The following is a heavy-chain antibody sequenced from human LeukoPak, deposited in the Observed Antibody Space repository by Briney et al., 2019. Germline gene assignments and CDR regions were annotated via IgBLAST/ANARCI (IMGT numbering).Heavy chain of an antibody. Sequence: SGPTLVNPTQTLTLTCTFSGFSLSTSGVGVGWIRQPPGKALEWLALIYWDDDKRYSPSLKSRLTITKDTSKNQVVLTMTNMDPVDTATYYCAHRPSPHRYSSGWYDWFDPWGQGTLVTVSS. CDR1: GFSLSTSGVG. CDR3: AHRPSPHRYSSGWYDWFDP. D-gene: IGHD6-19*01. J-gene: IGHJ5*02. V-gene: IGHV2-5*02. CDR2: IYWDDDK.